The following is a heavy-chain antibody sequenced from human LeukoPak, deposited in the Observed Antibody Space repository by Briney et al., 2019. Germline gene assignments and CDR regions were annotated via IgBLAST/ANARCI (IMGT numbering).Heavy chain of an antibody. D-gene: IGHD2-15*01. CDR1: GYTFTSYE. CDR2: MNPNSGNT. Sequence: ASVKVSCKASGYTFTSYEINWVRQATGQGLEGMGWMNPNSGNTGYAQKFQGRVTITRNTSISTAYMELSSLRSEDTAVYYCARGGGGSGGSWLYGANYYYYYMDVWGKGTTVTVSS. J-gene: IGHJ6*03. V-gene: IGHV1-8*03. CDR3: ARGGGGSGGSWLYGANYYYYYMDV.